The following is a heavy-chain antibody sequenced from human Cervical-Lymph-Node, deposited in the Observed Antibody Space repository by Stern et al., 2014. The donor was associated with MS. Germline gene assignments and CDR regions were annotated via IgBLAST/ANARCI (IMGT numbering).Heavy chain of an antibody. J-gene: IGHJ4*02. CDR1: GFVFSSDS. D-gene: IGHD6-13*01. V-gene: IGHV3-21*01. Sequence: VQLVESGGGLVKTGGSLTLSCAASGFVFSSDSMNWVRQAPGKGLAWVSSISSRSSYIHYADSVKDRFIISRDNAKNSLYLQMNSLRAEDTAVYYCVKTASTAGLYYFDSWGQGTLVTVSS. CDR3: VKTASTAGLYYFDS. CDR2: ISSRSSYI.